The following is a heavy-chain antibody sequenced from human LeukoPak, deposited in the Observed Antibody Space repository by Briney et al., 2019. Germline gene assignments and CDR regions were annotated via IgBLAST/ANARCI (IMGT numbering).Heavy chain of an antibody. J-gene: IGHJ3*02. CDR2: IYYSGST. CDR3: ARDNYYDSSPFDI. V-gene: IGHV4-39*07. D-gene: IGHD3-22*01. Sequence: SETLSLTCTVSGGSISSSSYYWGWIRQPPGKGLEWIGSIYYSGSTYYNPSLKSRVTISVDTSKNQFSPKLSSVTAADTAVYYCARDNYYDSSPFDIWGQGTMVTVSS. CDR1: GGSISSSSYY.